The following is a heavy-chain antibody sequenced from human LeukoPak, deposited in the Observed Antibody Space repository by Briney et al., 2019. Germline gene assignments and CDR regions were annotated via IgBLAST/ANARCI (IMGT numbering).Heavy chain of an antibody. CDR3: ARGQGGSYYNAFDI. V-gene: IGHV1-69*13. CDR2: IIPIFGTA. CDR1: GGTFSSYA. Sequence: SVKVSCKASGGTFSSYAISWVRQAPGQGLEWMGGIIPIFGTANYAQKFQGRVTITADESMSTAYMELSSLRSEDTAVYYCARGQGGSYYNAFDIWGQGTMVTVSS. J-gene: IGHJ3*02. D-gene: IGHD1-26*01.